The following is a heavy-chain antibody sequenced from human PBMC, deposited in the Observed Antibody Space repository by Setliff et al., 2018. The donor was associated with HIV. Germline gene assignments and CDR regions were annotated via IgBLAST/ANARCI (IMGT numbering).Heavy chain of an antibody. CDR1: GVSINSGDYF. J-gene: IGHJ4*02. D-gene: IGHD4-4*01. CDR2: ISYRGTT. CDR3: ARLQKLDDINYLDD. Sequence: SETLSLTCTVSGVSINSGDYFWSWIRQHPGKGLEWIGYISYRGTTYYNPSFKSRVTMSMDTSKNQVSLKLTSVTAADTAVHFCARLQKLDDINYLDDWGQGTLVTVSS. V-gene: IGHV4-31*03.